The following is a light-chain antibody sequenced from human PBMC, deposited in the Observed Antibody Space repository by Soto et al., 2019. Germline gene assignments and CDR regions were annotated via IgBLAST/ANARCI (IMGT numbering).Light chain of an antibody. CDR2: GAS. CDR1: QSVSSSY. Sequence: EIVLTQSPGTLSLSPGDRATLSCRASQSVSSSYLAWYQQKPGQAPRLLIYGASSSATGIPDRFSGSGSGTDFTLTISRLEPEDFGVYYCQQYGSSPFTFGPGTKVDIK. J-gene: IGKJ3*01. CDR3: QQYGSSPFT. V-gene: IGKV3-20*01.